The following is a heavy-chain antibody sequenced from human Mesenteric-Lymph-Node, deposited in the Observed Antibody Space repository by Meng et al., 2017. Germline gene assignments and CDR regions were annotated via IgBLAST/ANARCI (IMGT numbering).Heavy chain of an antibody. CDR1: GYTFTGYS. Sequence: SVKVSCKASGYTFTGYSMHWVREAPGQGLEWMGGVIPIFGAADYAQKFQGRVSITADESTNTAYMELSSLRSEDTAVYYCARFSSYSSTFYGPNYFDPWGQGTLVTVSS. CDR3: ARFSSYSSTFYGPNYFDP. D-gene: IGHD2/OR15-2a*01. V-gene: IGHV1-69*13. J-gene: IGHJ5*02. CDR2: VIPIFGAA.